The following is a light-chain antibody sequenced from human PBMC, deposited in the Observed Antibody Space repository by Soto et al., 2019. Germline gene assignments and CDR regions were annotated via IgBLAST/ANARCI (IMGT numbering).Light chain of an antibody. CDR1: QTVERW. CDR2: DVS. J-gene: IGKJ2*01. V-gene: IGKV1-5*01. CDR3: QQYKDYWYT. Sequence: GERVIITCRASQTVERWMAWYQQKPGKAPKLLISDVSTLARGVPSRFSGSGSATEFTLTISGLQPDDFATYYCQQYKDYWYTFGQGTKVDSK.